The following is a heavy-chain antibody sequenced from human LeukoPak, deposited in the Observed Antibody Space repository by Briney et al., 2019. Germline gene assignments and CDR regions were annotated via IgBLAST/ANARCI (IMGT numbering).Heavy chain of an antibody. CDR1: GFTFSSYW. V-gene: IGHV3-7*01. Sequence: QAGGSLRLSCAASGFTFSSYWMSWVHQAPGKGLEWVANIKQDGSEKYYVDSVKGRFTISRDNAKNSLYLQMNSLRAEDTAVYYCARDRLPGGSWGGPYYFDYWGQGTLVTVSS. CDR3: ARDRLPGGSWGGPYYFDY. D-gene: IGHD2-15*01. J-gene: IGHJ4*02. CDR2: IKQDGSEK.